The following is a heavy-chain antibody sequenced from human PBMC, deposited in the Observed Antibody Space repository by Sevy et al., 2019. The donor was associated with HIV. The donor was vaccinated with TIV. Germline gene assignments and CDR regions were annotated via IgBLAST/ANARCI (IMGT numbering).Heavy chain of an antibody. CDR1: GFTFDDYT. CDR3: AKSAIAAAGTPNYYYYGMDV. D-gene: IGHD6-13*01. CDR2: ISWDGGST. J-gene: IGHJ6*02. V-gene: IGHV3-43*01. Sequence: GGSLRLSCAASGFTFDDYTMHWVRQAPGKGLEWVSLISWDGGSTYYADSVKGRFTIYRDNSKNSLYLQMNSLRTEDTALYYCAKSAIAAAGTPNYYYYGMDVWGQGTTVTVSS.